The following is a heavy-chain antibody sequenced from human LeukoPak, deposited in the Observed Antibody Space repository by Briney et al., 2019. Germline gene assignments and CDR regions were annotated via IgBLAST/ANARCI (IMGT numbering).Heavy chain of an antibody. CDR3: ATRRSGWYPRLDY. CDR1: GGSFSGYY. CDR2: INHSGST. J-gene: IGHJ4*02. V-gene: IGHV4-34*01. Sequence: SETLSLTCAVYGGSFSGYYWSWIRQPPGKGLEWIGEINHSGSTNYNPSLKSRVTISVDTSKNQLSLKLSSVTAADTAVYYCATRRSGWYPRLDYWGQGTLVTVSS. D-gene: IGHD6-19*01.